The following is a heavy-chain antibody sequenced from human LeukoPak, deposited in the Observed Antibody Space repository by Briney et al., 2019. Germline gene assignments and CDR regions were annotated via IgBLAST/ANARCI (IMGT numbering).Heavy chain of an antibody. Sequence: ASVKVSCKASGYTFTGYYMHWVLQAPGQGLEWMGWINPNSGGTNYAQKFQGRVTMTRDTSISTAYMELSRLRSDDTAVYYCARVDSSGYYYYYYMDVWGKGTTVTVSS. V-gene: IGHV1-2*02. J-gene: IGHJ6*03. D-gene: IGHD3-3*01. CDR3: ARVDSSGYYYYYYMDV. CDR1: GYTFTGYY. CDR2: INPNSGGT.